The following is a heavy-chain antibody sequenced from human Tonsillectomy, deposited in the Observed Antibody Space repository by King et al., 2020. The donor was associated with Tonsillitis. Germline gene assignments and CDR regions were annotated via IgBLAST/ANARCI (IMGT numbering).Heavy chain of an antibody. V-gene: IGHV3-30*18. Sequence: VQLVESGGGVVQPGRSLRLSCAASGFTFSTYGMHWVRQAPGKGLEWVAVISYDGSYKYYGNSVKGRFTISRDTSKNTLYLQMNSLRAEDTAVYYCAKVQHQLWFGDSYYFDYWGQGTLVTVSS. CDR1: GFTFSTYG. J-gene: IGHJ4*02. D-gene: IGHD3-10*01. CDR2: ISYDGSYK. CDR3: AKVQHQLWFGDSYYFDY.